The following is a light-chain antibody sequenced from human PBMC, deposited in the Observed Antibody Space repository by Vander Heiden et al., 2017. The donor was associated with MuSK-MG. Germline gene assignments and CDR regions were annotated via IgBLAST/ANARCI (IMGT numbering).Light chain of an antibody. CDR3: HQYKSYPWT. CDR2: DAS. V-gene: IGKV1-5*01. Sequence: DIQMTHPPSTLSASVGQRVTITCRASKSLDNWLAWYQQKPGKAPNLLIYDASTLESGVPSRFSGSGSGTEFTLTVSSLQPDDSGTYYCHQYKSYPWTFGQGTKVEIK. CDR1: KSLDNW. J-gene: IGKJ1*01.